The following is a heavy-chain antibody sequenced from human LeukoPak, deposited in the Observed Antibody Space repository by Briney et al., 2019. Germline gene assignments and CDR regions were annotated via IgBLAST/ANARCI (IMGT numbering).Heavy chain of an antibody. V-gene: IGHV3-30-3*01. D-gene: IGHD1-14*01. CDR3: ARVFSSGTQTFDY. J-gene: IGHJ4*02. CDR1: GFTFSSYA. Sequence: GRSLRLSCAASGFTFSSYAMHWVRQALGKGLEWVAVISYDGSNKYYADSVKGRFTISRDNSKNTLYLQMNSLRAEDTAVYYCARVFSSGTQTFDYWGQGTLVTVSS. CDR2: ISYDGSNK.